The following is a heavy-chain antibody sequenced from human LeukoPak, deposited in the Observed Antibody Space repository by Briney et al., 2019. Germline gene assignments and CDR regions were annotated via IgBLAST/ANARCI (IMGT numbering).Heavy chain of an antibody. CDR3: ARVIRAAPGKGYFDY. J-gene: IGHJ4*02. CDR2: TNTDSSDI. V-gene: IGHV3-21*05. CDR1: GLTFSRYA. D-gene: IGHD6-13*01. Sequence: GGPLRFSGAASGLTFSRYAMNWFGPAPGKGLEGVSYTNTDSSDIHYADSVTGRFTISRDNARNTLYLQLSSLRAEDSGVYYCARVIRAAPGKGYFDYWGQGTLVTVSS.